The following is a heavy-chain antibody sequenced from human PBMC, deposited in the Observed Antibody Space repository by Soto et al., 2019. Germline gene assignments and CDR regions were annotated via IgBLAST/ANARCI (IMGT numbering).Heavy chain of an antibody. CDR3: ARDPVGPAWFDP. Sequence: QVQLVQSGAEVKKPGASVKVSCKASGYTFINYGISWVRQAPGQGLEWMGWINTYNGNTNYAKKFQGRVTMTPDTSTSTAYMELSSLRSDDTAVYHCARDPVGPAWFDPWGQGTLVTVSS. J-gene: IGHJ5*02. V-gene: IGHV1-18*01. CDR1: GYTFINYG. D-gene: IGHD1-26*01. CDR2: INTYNGNT.